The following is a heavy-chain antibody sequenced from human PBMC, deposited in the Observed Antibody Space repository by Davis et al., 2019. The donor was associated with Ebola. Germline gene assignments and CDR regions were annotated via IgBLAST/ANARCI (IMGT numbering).Heavy chain of an antibody. CDR3: AREGYYYDSSGYYYYYYGMDV. CDR2: TYYRSKWYN. CDR1: GDRVSSNSAA. V-gene: IGHV6-1*01. Sequence: PSETLSLTCAISGDRVSSNSAAWNWIRQSPSSGLEWLGRTYYRSKWYNDYAVSVKSRITINPDTSKNQFSLQLNSVTPEDTAVYYCAREGYYYDSSGYYYYYYGMDVWGQGTTVTVSS. J-gene: IGHJ6*02. D-gene: IGHD3-22*01.